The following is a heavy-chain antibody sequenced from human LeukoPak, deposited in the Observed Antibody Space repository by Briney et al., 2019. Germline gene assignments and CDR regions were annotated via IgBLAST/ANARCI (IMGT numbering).Heavy chain of an antibody. CDR3: AGRDY. D-gene: IGHD1-26*01. CDR1: GGSISDYY. V-gene: IGHV4-4*07. CDR2: IYTSGGI. Sequence: SETLSLTCTVSGGSISDYYWSWIRQPAEKGLECIGRIYTSGGIDYNPSFKSRVTLSVDKSKNQFFLKLTFVTAADTAVYYCAGRDYWGQGTLVTVSS. J-gene: IGHJ4*02.